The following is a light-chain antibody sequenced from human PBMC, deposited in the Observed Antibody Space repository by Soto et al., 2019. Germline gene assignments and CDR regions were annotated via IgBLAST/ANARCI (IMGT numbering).Light chain of an antibody. Sequence: QSVLTQPASVSGSPGQSITISCTGTSSDVGTYNYVSWYQHHPGKAPKLMIYEVTNRPSGVSNRFSGSKSGNTASLTISGLQAEDEADYYCTSYTSTSPYVFXPGTKVTVL. J-gene: IGLJ1*01. CDR2: EVT. CDR1: SSDVGTYNY. CDR3: TSYTSTSPYV. V-gene: IGLV2-14*01.